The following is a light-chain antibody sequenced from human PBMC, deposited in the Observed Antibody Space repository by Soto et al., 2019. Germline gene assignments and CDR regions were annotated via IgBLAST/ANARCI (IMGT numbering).Light chain of an antibody. CDR1: QSVSRNY. Sequence: EIVLTQSPGTLSLSPGERATLSCRASQSVSRNYLAWYQQKPGQAPRLLIYGASSRATGIPDRFSGSGSGTDFTLTISSLEPEDFAVYYCQQRSNWPLITFGQGTRLEIK. CDR3: QQRSNWPLIT. V-gene: IGKV3D-20*02. CDR2: GAS. J-gene: IGKJ5*01.